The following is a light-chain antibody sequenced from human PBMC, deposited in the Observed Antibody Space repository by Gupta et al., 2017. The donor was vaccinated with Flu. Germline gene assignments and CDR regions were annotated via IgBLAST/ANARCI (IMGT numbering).Light chain of an antibody. J-gene: IGLJ1*01. V-gene: IGLV3-1*01. CDR2: KDT. CDR3: QAWDSTTGV. CDR1: NLGDKY. Sequence: SHALTHPPAVSVPPGQTASMTCPGDNLGDKYACWYQQKPGQSPVLVIYKDTKRPSGIPERFSGSNSGNTATLTISGTQAMDEADYYCQAWDSTTGVFGTGTKVTVL.